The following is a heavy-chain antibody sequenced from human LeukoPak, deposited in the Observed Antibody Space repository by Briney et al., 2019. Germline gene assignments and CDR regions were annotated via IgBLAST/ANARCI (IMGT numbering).Heavy chain of an antibody. CDR3: ARGGGSGSYYNEYFDY. D-gene: IGHD3-10*01. Sequence: GGSLRLSCAASGFTFSSYEMNWVRQAPGKGLEWVSYITSSGRTIYYADSVKGRFTISRDNAKNSLYLQMNSLRVEDTAVYYCARGGGSGSYYNEYFDYWGQGTLVTVSS. J-gene: IGHJ4*02. V-gene: IGHV3-48*03. CDR1: GFTFSSYE. CDR2: ITSSGRTI.